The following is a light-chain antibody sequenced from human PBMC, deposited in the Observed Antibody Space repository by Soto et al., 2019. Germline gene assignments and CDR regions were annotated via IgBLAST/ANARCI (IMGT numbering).Light chain of an antibody. CDR1: SSDVGGYKF. V-gene: IGLV2-14*01. J-gene: IGLJ1*01. Sequence: QSALTQPASVSGSPGQSITISCTGTSSDVGGYKFVSWYQQHPGEAPKLMIYEVSSRPSGISNRFSGSKSGNTASLTISGLQAEDEADYYCSSYTTSSTLEVFGTGTKVTVL. CDR2: EVS. CDR3: SSYTTSSTLEV.